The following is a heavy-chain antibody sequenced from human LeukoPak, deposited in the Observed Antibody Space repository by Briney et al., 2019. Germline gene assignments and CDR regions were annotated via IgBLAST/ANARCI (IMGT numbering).Heavy chain of an antibody. CDR3: ARDKYSSSCLDY. Sequence: PSETLSLTCTVSGGSISSYYWSWIRQPPGKGLEWIGYIYYSGSTNYNPSLKSRVTMSVDTSKNQSSLKLSSVTAADTAVYYCARDKYSSSCLDYWGQGTLVTVSS. CDR1: GGSISSYY. V-gene: IGHV4-59*01. D-gene: IGHD6-6*01. J-gene: IGHJ4*02. CDR2: IYYSGST.